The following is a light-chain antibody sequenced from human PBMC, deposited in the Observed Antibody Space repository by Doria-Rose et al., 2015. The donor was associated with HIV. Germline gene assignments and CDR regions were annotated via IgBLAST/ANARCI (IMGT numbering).Light chain of an antibody. J-gene: IGKJ1*01. CDR1: QSFSSTY. V-gene: IGKV3-20*01. CDR2: DES. CDR3: HQYGTSWT. Sequence: EIVLTQSPGTLSLSPGERATLSCRASQSFSSTYLAWYQQKPGMAPSLLIYDESTRSTDIPDRFSASGSGTDFTLTINRLEPEDFALYYCHQYGTSWTFGQGTKVEI.